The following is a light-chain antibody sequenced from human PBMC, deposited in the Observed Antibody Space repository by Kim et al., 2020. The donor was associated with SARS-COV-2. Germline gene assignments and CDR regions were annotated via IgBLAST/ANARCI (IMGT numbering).Light chain of an antibody. Sequence: VVMTQSPATLSVSPGERATLSCRASQSVSTNIAWYQQKPGQAPRLLIYGASTRATGIPARFSGSGSGTEFTLTISSLQSEDFAVYYCQEYNNWPPLTFGGGTKVDIK. J-gene: IGKJ4*01. CDR3: QEYNNWPPLT. CDR2: GAS. CDR1: QSVSTN. V-gene: IGKV3-15*01.